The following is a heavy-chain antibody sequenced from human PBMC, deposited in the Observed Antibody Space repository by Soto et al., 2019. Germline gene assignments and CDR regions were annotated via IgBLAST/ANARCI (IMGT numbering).Heavy chain of an antibody. V-gene: IGHV3-48*03. CDR2: ISRSDNTI. CDR3: ARFNLGGAFYGMDV. CDR1: AFTFSSYE. D-gene: IGHD3-16*01. Sequence: PGGSLRLSCAGSAFTFSSYEMNWVRQAPGKGLEWISYISRSDNTIYADSVKGRFTISRDNAKNSLFLQMNSLRAEDTAVYYCARFNLGGAFYGMDVWGQGTTVTVSS. J-gene: IGHJ6*02.